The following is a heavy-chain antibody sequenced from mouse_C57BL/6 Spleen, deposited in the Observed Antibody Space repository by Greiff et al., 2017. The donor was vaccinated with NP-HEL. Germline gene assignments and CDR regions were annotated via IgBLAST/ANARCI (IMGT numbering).Heavy chain of an antibody. D-gene: IGHD2-5*01. CDR1: GYSFTSYY. CDR2: IYPGSGNT. V-gene: IGHV1-66*01. J-gene: IGHJ4*01. CDR3: AKAYYSNYYAMDY. Sequence: QVQLQQSGPELVKPGASVKISCKASGYSFTSYYIHWVKQRPGQGLEWIGWIYPGSGNTKYNEKFKGKATLTADTSSSTAYMQLSSLTSEDSAVYYCAKAYYSNYYAMDYWGQGTSVTVSS.